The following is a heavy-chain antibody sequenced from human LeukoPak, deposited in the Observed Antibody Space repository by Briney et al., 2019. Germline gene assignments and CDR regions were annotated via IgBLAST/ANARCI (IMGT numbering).Heavy chain of an antibody. CDR1: GDSISSYY. J-gene: IGHJ4*02. CDR3: VRENHYFDY. Sequence: ASETLSLTCTVSGDSISSYYWSWIRQPPGKGLEWIGYIYYSGSTNYDPSLKSRVTISIDTSKNQFSLKLNSVTAADTAVYYCVRENHYFDYWGQGIQVTVSS. CDR2: IYYSGST. V-gene: IGHV4-59*01.